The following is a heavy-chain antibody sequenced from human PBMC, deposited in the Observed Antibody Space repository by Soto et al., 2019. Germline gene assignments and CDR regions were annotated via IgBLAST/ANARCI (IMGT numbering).Heavy chain of an antibody. D-gene: IGHD4-17*01. CDR1: GYTFISYG. J-gene: IGHJ4*02. CDR2: ISAYNSHT. V-gene: IGHV1-18*01. Sequence: QVQLVQSGAEVKKPGASVKVSCKASGYTFISYGISWVRQAPGQGLEWMGWISAYNSHTNYAQKLQRRVTMTTHTSTSTAYMELRSLRSDDTAVYYCARESTVRGLEYWGQGTLVTVSS. CDR3: ARESTVRGLEY.